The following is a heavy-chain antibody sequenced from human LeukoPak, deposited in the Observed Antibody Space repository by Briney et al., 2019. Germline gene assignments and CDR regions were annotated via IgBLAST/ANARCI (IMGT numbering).Heavy chain of an antibody. D-gene: IGHD3-3*01. V-gene: IGHV3-33*08. CDR1: GFTFSSYG. CDR2: IWYDGSNK. CDR3: ARDLEIGSSSYYFDY. J-gene: IGHJ4*02. Sequence: GRSLRLSCAASGFTFSSYGMHWVRQAPGKGLEWVAVIWYDGSNKYYADSVRGRFTISRDNFKNTLYLQMNSLRAEDTAVYYCARDLEIGSSSYYFDYWGQGTLVTVSS.